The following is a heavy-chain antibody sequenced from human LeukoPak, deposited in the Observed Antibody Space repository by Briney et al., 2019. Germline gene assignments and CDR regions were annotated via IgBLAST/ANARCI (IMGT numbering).Heavy chain of an antibody. J-gene: IGHJ5*02. CDR3: ARRGGLYGSGSYRFDP. V-gene: IGHV5-51*01. CDR1: GYSFTTYG. CDR2: IYPGDSDT. Sequence: GESLKISCKGSGYSFTTYGIGWVRQMPGKGLEWMGIIYPGDSDTRYSPSFQGQVTISADKSISTAYLQWSSLKASDTAMYYCARRGGLYGSGSYRFDPWGQGTLVTVSS. D-gene: IGHD3-10*01.